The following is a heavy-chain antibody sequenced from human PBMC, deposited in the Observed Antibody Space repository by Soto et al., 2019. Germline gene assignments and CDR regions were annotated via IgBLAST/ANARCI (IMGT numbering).Heavy chain of an antibody. CDR3: ARGGTAMVNGYYYYGMDV. CDR2: IYYSGST. Sequence: PSETLSLTCTVSGGSISSYYWSWIGQPPGKGLEWIGYIYYSGSTNYNPSLKSRVTISVDTSKNQFSLKLSSVTAADTAVYYCARGGTAMVNGYYYYGMDVWGQGTTVTVSS. D-gene: IGHD5-18*01. J-gene: IGHJ6*02. CDR1: GGSISSYY. V-gene: IGHV4-59*01.